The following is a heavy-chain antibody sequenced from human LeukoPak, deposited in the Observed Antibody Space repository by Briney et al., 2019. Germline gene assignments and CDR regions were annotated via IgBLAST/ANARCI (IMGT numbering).Heavy chain of an antibody. Sequence: ASVKVSCKASGYTFTSYDINWVRQATGQGLEWMGWMNPNSGNTGYAQKFQGRVTMTRDTSISTAYMELSRLRSDDTAVYYCARDWGYCSSTSCYTGAFDIWGQGTMVTVSS. D-gene: IGHD2-2*02. CDR3: ARDWGYCSSTSCYTGAFDI. J-gene: IGHJ3*02. V-gene: IGHV1-8*01. CDR2: MNPNSGNT. CDR1: GYTFTSYD.